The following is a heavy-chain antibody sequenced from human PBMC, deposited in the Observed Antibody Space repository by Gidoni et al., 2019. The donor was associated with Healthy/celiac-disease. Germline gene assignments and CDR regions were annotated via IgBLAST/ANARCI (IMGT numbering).Heavy chain of an antibody. J-gene: IGHJ3*01. V-gene: IGHV4-38-2*01. CDR2: IYHSGST. CDR1: GYSISSGYY. CDR3: ASRPGGT. D-gene: IGHD1-26*01. Sequence: QVQLQESGPGLVKPSETLSLTCAVSGYSISSGYYWGWIRQPPGKGLEWIGSIYHSGSTYYNPSLKSRVTISVDTSKNQFSLKLSSVTAADTAVYYCASRPGGTWGQGTMVTVSS.